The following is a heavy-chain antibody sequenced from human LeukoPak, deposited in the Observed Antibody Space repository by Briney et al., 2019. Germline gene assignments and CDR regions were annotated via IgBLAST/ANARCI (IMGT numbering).Heavy chain of an antibody. D-gene: IGHD6-19*01. Sequence: GGSLRLSCAASGFTFSSYEMNWVRQAPGKGLEWVSYISSGSTIYDADSVKGRFTISRDNAENSLYLQMNSLRAEDTAVYYCARESIAVAGAPFDYWGQGTLVTVSS. CDR3: ARESIAVAGAPFDY. J-gene: IGHJ4*02. CDR2: ISSGSTI. CDR1: GFTFSSYE. V-gene: IGHV3-48*03.